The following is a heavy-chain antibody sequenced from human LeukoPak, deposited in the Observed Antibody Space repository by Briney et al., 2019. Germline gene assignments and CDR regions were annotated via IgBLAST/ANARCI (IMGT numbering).Heavy chain of an antibody. V-gene: IGHV3-15*01. CDR1: GFTFNNAW. J-gene: IGHJ4*02. Sequence: GGSLRLSCAASGFTFNNAWMSWVRQAPGKGREWVGRIKSKTDGGTTDNAAPVKGRFTISRDDSQNTLYLQMNSLRAGDTAVYYCAKPARTDYADYWGQGTLVTVSS. CDR3: AKPARTDYADY. D-gene: IGHD1-14*01. CDR2: IKSKTDGGTT.